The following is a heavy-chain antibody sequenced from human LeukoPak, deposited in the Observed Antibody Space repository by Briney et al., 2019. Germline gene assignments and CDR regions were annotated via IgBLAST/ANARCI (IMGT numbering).Heavy chain of an antibody. CDR2: ISCSGGRT. CDR3: AKSISGWYSFDY. D-gene: IGHD6-19*01. J-gene: IGHJ4*02. Sequence: GGSLRLSCAVSGFPLSSHAMSWPRQAPGEGLVWVSAISCSGGRTHYADSVTGRFTIARDSSKNTLYLQMNSLGAEDAAVYDCAKSISGWYSFDYWGQGALVTVSS. CDR1: GFPLSSHA. V-gene: IGHV3-23*01.